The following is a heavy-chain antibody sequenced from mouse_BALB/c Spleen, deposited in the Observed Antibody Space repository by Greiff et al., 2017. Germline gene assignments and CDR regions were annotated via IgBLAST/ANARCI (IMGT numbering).Heavy chain of an antibody. CDR1: GYTFTSYW. V-gene: IGHV1-7*01. Sequence: LEESGAELAKPGASVKMSCKASGYTFTSYWMHWVKQRPGQGLEWIGYINPSTGYTEYNQKFKDKATLTADKSSSTAYMQLSSLTSEDSAVYYCARGVRVDYWGQGTSVTVSS. CDR3: ARGVRVDY. J-gene: IGHJ4*01. D-gene: IGHD2-14*01. CDR2: INPSTGYT.